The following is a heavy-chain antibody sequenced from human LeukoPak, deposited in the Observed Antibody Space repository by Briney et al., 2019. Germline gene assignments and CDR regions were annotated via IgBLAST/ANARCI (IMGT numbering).Heavy chain of an antibody. J-gene: IGHJ4*02. CDR2: ISAYNGNT. CDR3: AREYSGYDWGHFDY. D-gene: IGHD5-12*01. CDR1: GGTSSSYA. Sequence: ASVKVSCKASGGTSSSYAISWVRQAPGQGLEWMGWISAYNGNTNYAQKLQGRVTMTTDTSTSTAYMELRSLRSDDTAVYYCAREYSGYDWGHFDYWGQGTLVTVSS. V-gene: IGHV1-18*01.